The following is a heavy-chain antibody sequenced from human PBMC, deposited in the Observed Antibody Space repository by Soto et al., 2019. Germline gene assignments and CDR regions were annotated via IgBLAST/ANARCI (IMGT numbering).Heavy chain of an antibody. CDR3: ANILEDSSGYPPY. CDR2: IIPIFGTA. CDR1: GCTFSSYV. Sequence: QVQLVQSGAEVKKPGSSVKVSCKASGCTFSSYVISWVRQAPVQGLEWMGGIIPIFGTANYAQKFQGRVTITAYESTSTAYIELSRLRSEYTAVYYCANILEDSSGYPPYWGHGTLVTVSS. J-gene: IGHJ4*01. D-gene: IGHD3-22*01. V-gene: IGHV1-69*12.